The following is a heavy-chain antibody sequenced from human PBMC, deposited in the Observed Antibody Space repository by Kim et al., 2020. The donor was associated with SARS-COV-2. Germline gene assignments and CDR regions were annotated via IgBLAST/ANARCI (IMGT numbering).Heavy chain of an antibody. CDR1: GFTVSSNC. CDR3: ARDSVGYYDILTANWDV. D-gene: IGHD3-9*01. V-gene: IGHV3-53*01. J-gene: IGHJ6*02. CDR2: IYSGGST. Sequence: GGSLRLSCAASGFTVSSNCMSWVRQAPGKGLEWVSVIYSGGSTYYADSVKGRFTISRDNSKNTLYLQMNSLRAEDTAVYYCARDSVGYYDILTANWDVWGQGTTVTVSS.